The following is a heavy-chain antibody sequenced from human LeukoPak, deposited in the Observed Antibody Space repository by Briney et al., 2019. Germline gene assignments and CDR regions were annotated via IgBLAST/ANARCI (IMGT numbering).Heavy chain of an antibody. CDR2: ISGSGGST. V-gene: IGHV3-23*01. Sequence: GGSLRLSCAASGLTFSSYAMSWVRQAPGKGLEWVSAISGSGGSTYYADSVKGRFTISRDNSKNTLYLQMNSLRAEDTAVYYCAKGALWFGELSSFDYWGQGTLVTVSS. D-gene: IGHD3-10*01. J-gene: IGHJ4*02. CDR3: AKGALWFGELSSFDY. CDR1: GLTFSSYA.